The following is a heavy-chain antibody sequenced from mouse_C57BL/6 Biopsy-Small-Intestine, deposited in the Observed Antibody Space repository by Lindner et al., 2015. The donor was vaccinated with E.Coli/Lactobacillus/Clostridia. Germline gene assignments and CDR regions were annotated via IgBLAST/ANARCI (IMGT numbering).Heavy chain of an antibody. V-gene: IGHV5-4*01. CDR3: ARDYYGSRYYFDY. J-gene: IGHJ2*01. CDR2: ISDGGSYT. D-gene: IGHD1-1*01. CDR1: GFTFGSYA. Sequence: EVQLQESGGGLVKPGGSLKLSCAASGFTFGSYAMSWVRQTPEKRLEWVATISDGGSYTYYPDNVKGRFTISRDNAKNNLYLQMSHLKSEDTAMYYCARDYYGSRYYFDYWGQGTTLTVSS.